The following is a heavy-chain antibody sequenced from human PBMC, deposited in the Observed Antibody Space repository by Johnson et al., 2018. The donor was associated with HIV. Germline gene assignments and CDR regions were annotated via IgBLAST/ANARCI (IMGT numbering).Heavy chain of an antibody. Sequence: VQLVESGGGLVQPGGSLRLSCAASGLTFKNVWLSWVRQAPGKGLEWVGRIKTKPDGGTTDYAAPVKGRFTISRDDSKDTLYLQMSILKTDDTAVYYCTTDYHAVFGGFDIWGQGTMVTVSS. V-gene: IGHV3-15*01. J-gene: IGHJ3*02. CDR3: TTDYHAVFGGFDI. D-gene: IGHD4-23*01. CDR1: GLTFKNVW. CDR2: IKTKPDGGTT.